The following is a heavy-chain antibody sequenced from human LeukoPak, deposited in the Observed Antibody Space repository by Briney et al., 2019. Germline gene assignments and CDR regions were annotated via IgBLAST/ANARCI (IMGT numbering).Heavy chain of an antibody. V-gene: IGHV1-2*02. CDR3: ARDAREVVPAARTYYFDY. J-gene: IGHJ4*02. D-gene: IGHD2-2*01. CDR2: INPNSGGT. Sequence: ASVKVSCKASGYTFTGYYMHWVRQAPGQGLEWMGWINPNSGGTNYAQKFQGRVTMTRDTSISTAYMELRSLRSDDTAVYYCARDAREVVPAARTYYFDYWGQGTLVTVSS. CDR1: GYTFTGYY.